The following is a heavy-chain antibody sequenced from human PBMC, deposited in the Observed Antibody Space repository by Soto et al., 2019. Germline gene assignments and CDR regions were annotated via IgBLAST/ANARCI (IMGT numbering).Heavy chain of an antibody. Sequence: ASVKVSCKAPGYTFTSYYMHWVRQAPGQGLEWMGIINPSGGSTSYAQKFQGRVTMTRDTSTSTVYMELSSLRSEDTAVYYCARRTIVTGTLDYWGQGTLVTVSS. CDR1: GYTFTSYY. J-gene: IGHJ4*02. V-gene: IGHV1-46*01. CDR3: ARRTIVTGTLDY. CDR2: INPSGGST. D-gene: IGHD1-7*01.